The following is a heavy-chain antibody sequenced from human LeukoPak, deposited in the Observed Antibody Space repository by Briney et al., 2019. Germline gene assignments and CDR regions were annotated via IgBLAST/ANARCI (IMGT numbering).Heavy chain of an antibody. Sequence: GGSLRLSCAASGFTLSTSWMSWVRQAPGKGLEWVSSISSSSSYIYYADSVKGRFTISRDNAENSLYLQMNSLRAEDTAVYYCARKTSTTVVMEYYFDYWGQGTLVTVSS. D-gene: IGHD4-23*01. CDR2: ISSSSSYI. CDR1: GFTLSTSW. V-gene: IGHV3-21*01. CDR3: ARKTSTTVVMEYYFDY. J-gene: IGHJ4*02.